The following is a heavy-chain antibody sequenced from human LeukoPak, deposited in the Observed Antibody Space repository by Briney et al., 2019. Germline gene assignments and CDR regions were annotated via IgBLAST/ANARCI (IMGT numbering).Heavy chain of an antibody. CDR1: GFTFSSYS. CDR2: IGSSGSAM. J-gene: IGHJ6*04. CDR3: ARATGGGCHYYSSPMDV. Sequence: GGSLRLSCAASGFTFSSYSVNWVRQAPGKGLEWVSYIGSSGSAMYYADSVKGRFTISRDNAENSLYLQMNSLRDEDTAVYYWARATGGGCHYYSSPMDVGGKGTTVTVSS. D-gene: IGHD1-26*01. V-gene: IGHV3-48*02.